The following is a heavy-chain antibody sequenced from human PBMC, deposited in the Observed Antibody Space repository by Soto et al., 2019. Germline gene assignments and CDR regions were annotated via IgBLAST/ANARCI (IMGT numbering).Heavy chain of an antibody. CDR3: ARDHHRYSGYDYVDY. Sequence: QVQLVESGGGLVKPGGSLRLSCVASGFTFSDYYMSWIRQAPGKGLEWVSYISSSSSYTNYADSVKGRFTISRDNAKNSLYLQMNSLRDEDTAVYYCARDHHRYSGYDYVDYWGQGTLVTVSS. D-gene: IGHD5-12*01. CDR1: GFTFSDYY. CDR2: ISSSSSYT. V-gene: IGHV3-11*05. J-gene: IGHJ4*02.